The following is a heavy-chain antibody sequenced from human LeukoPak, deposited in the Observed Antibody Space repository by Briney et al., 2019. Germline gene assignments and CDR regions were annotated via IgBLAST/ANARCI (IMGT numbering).Heavy chain of an antibody. CDR2: ISWNSGSI. D-gene: IGHD1-7*01. CDR3: AKASYNWNYLLPR. Sequence: GGSLRLSCAASGFTFDDYAMHWVRQAPGKGLEWVSGISWNSGSIGYADSVKGRFTISRDNAKNSLYLQMNSLRAEDMALYYCAKASYNWNYLLPRWGQGTLVTVSS. CDR1: GFTFDDYA. V-gene: IGHV3-9*03. J-gene: IGHJ4*02.